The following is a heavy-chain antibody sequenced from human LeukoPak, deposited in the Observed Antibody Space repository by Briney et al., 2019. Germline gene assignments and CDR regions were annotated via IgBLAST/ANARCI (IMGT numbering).Heavy chain of an antibody. CDR1: GYTFTSYD. Sequence: SVKVSCEASGYTFTSYDINWVRQATGQGLEWMGWMNPSSGNTGYAQKFQGRVSMTRDTSISTAYMELSSLRSEDTAVYYCARGPVEAVFGVSTEDWGQGTTVTVSS. CDR2: MNPSSGNT. CDR3: ARGPVEAVFGVSTED. J-gene: IGHJ6*02. V-gene: IGHV1-8*01. D-gene: IGHD3-10*02.